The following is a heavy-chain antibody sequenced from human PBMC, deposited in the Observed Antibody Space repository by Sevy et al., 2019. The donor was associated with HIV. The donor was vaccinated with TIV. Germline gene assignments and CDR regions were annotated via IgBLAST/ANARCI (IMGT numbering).Heavy chain of an antibody. CDR3: ATPTMTSLDYFDY. V-gene: IGHV3-73*01. J-gene: IGHJ4*02. D-gene: IGHD2-2*01. CDR1: GFTFSGSV. Sequence: GGSLRLSCAASGFTFSGSVIYWVRQPSGKGLEWVGRIRSKADSYATAYAASVKGRFTISRDDSMNTAFLQMNVLKTEDTAVYYCATPTMTSLDYFDYWGQGTLVTVSS. CDR2: IRSKADSYAT.